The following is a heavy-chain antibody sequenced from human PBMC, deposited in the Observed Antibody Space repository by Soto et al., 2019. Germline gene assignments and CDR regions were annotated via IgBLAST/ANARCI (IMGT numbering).Heavy chain of an antibody. CDR1: GGSISSGGYS. D-gene: IGHD1-26*01. CDR3: ARAYYDDYGYGMDV. J-gene: IGHJ6*02. CDR2: IYHSGST. Sequence: SETLSLTCAVSGGSISSGGYSWSWIRQPPGKGLEWIGYIYHSGSTYYNPSLKSRVTISVDRSKNQFSLKLSSVTAADTAVYYCARAYYDDYGYGMDVWGQGTTVPVSS. V-gene: IGHV4-30-2*01.